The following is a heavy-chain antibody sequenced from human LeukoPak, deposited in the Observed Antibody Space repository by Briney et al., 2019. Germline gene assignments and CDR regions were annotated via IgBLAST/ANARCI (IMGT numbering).Heavy chain of an antibody. CDR3: ARTTSLTASGYDY. D-gene: IGHD4-17*01. J-gene: IGHJ4*02. CDR2: MNPYSGDR. Sequence: ASVKVSCKTSGYTFTTYHINWVRQATGQGLEWLGWMNPYSGDRGYAQKFQGRLSITSDTSISTAYMELSSLRSDDTAAYFCARTTSLTASGYDYWGQGTLVTVSS. CDR1: GYTFTTYH. V-gene: IGHV1-8*03.